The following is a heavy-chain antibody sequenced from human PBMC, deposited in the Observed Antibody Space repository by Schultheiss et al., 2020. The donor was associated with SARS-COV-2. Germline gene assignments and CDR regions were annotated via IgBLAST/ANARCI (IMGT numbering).Heavy chain of an antibody. Sequence: GESLKISCAASGFTVSSNYMSWVRQAPGKGLEWVSAISGSGGSTYYADSVKGRFTISRDNAKNSLYLQMNSLRAEDTAVYYCARDLSSGSSPWGQGTMVTVSS. CDR2: ISGSGGST. V-gene: IGHV3-53*01. CDR1: GFTVSSNY. J-gene: IGHJ3*01. CDR3: ARDLSSGSSP. D-gene: IGHD1-26*01.